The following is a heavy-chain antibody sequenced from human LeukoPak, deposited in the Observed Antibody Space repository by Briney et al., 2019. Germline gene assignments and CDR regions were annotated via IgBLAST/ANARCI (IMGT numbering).Heavy chain of an antibody. Sequence: SETLSFTCTVSGGSISSSGYYWTWIRQPPGKGLEWIGYLYYGGTTYYNPSLKSRVTMSVDTSKNQFSLKLNSVTAADTAVYYCACRTWIQLWEEYWGQGTLVTVSS. CDR3: ACRTWIQLWEEY. D-gene: IGHD5-18*01. J-gene: IGHJ4*02. CDR2: LYYGGTT. V-gene: IGHV4-39*01. CDR1: GGSISSSGYY.